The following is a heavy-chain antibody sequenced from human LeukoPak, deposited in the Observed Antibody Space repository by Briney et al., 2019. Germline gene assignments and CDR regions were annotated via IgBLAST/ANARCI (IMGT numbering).Heavy chain of an antibody. CDR2: IGIDSGNT. CDR3: ARDYKYAFDN. CDR1: GSTFSDYS. D-gene: IGHD5-24*01. V-gene: IGHV3-48*01. Sequence: PGGSLRLSCAASGSTFSDYSMNWVRQAPGEGLEWISSIGIDSGNTNYADSVKGRFTISGDKAKNSLYLQMNSLRVEDTAVYYCARDYKYAFDNWGQGTLVTVSS. J-gene: IGHJ4*02.